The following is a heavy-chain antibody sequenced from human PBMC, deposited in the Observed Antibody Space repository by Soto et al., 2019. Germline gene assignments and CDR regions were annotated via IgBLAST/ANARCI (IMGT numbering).Heavy chain of an antibody. V-gene: IGHV1-46*01. J-gene: IGHJ6*02. CDR2: INPSGGST. Sequence: QVQLVQTGAEVKKPGASVKVSCKASGYTFTSYYMHWVRQAPGQGLEWMGIINPSGGSTSYAQKFQGRVTMTRDTSTSTVYMELSSLRSEDSAVYFCARDRGDSGYDGYYYYYGMDVWGQATTVTVSS. D-gene: IGHD5-12*01. CDR3: ARDRGDSGYDGYYYYYGMDV. CDR1: GYTFTSYY.